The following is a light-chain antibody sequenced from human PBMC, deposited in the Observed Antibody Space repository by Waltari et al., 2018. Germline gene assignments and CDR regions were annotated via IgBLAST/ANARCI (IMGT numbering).Light chain of an antibody. CDR1: QSVSSNY. J-gene: IGKJ1*01. CDR2: DAS. Sequence: VLTQSPGTLSLSPGVRVTLSCRASQSVSSNYLAWYQQKPGQPPSLLIYDASNRATGIADRFSGSGSGTDFTLTISRLEPEDVAVYYCQQYGRSPWTFGQGTKVEIK. V-gene: IGKV3-20*01. CDR3: QQYGRSPWT.